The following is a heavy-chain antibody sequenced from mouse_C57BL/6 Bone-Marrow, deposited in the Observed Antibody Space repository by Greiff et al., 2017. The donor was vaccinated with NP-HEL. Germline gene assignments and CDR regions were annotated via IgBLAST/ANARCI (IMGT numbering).Heavy chain of an antibody. J-gene: IGHJ2*01. V-gene: IGHV1-76*01. Sequence: QVQLQQSGAELVRPGASVKLSCKASGYTFTDYYINWVKQRPGQGLEWIARIYPGSGNTYYNEKFKGKATLTADKSSSTAYMELRSLTSEDSAVYFCASDGWGQGTTLTVSS. CDR3: ASDG. D-gene: IGHD2-3*01. CDR2: IYPGSGNT. CDR1: GYTFTDYY.